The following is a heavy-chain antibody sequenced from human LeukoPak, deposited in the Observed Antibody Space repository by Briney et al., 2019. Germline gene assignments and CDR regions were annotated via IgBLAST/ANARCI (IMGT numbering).Heavy chain of an antibody. V-gene: IGHV4-59*12. J-gene: IGHJ4*02. Sequence: SETLSLTCTVSGGSISSYYWSWIRQPPGKGLEWIGYIYYSGSTNYNPSLKSRVTISVDTSKNQFSLKLSSVTAADTAVYYCASASLYCSSTSCHQGGFDYWGQGTLVTVSS. D-gene: IGHD2-2*01. CDR1: GGSISSYY. CDR2: IYYSGST. CDR3: ASASLYCSSTSCHQGGFDY.